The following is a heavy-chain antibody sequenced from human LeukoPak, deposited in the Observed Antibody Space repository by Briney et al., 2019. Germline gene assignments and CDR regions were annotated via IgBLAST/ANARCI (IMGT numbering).Heavy chain of an antibody. D-gene: IGHD2-2*01. V-gene: IGHV1-69*04. CDR3: ARDRSIVPAATDDAFDI. CDR2: IIPILGIA. Sequence: SAKVSLRASGVTFCSYTISWVRQAPGQGLEWMGRIIPILGIANYAQKFHGRVTITADKCTSTAYMELRSLRSEDTAVYYCARDRSIVPAATDDAFDIWGQGTMVTVSS. J-gene: IGHJ3*02. CDR1: GVTFCSYT.